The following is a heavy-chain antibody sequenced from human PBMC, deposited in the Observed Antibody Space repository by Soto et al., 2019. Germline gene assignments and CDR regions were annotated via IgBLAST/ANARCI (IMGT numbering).Heavy chain of an antibody. D-gene: IGHD5-12*01. J-gene: IGHJ4*02. Sequence: KPSETPSLTCAVYGGSFSGYYWSWIRQPPGKGLEWIGEINHSGSTNYNPSLKSRVTISVDTSKNQFSLKLSSVTAADTAVYYCARGGMATNPYYFDYWGQGTLVTVSS. CDR1: GGSFSGYY. CDR2: INHSGST. CDR3: ARGGMATNPYYFDY. V-gene: IGHV4-34*01.